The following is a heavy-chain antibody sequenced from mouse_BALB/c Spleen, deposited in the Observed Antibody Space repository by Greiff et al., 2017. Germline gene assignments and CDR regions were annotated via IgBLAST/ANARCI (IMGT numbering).Heavy chain of an antibody. V-gene: IGHV1-87*01. D-gene: IGHD1-1*01. CDR1: GYTFTSYW. Sequence: VQLQQSGAELARPGASVKLSCKASGYTFTSYWMQWVKQRPGQGLEWIGAIYPGDGVTRYTQKFKGKATLTADKSSSTAYMQLSSLASEDSAVYYCARGYYGSRNYYWYFDVWGAGTTVTVSS. CDR2: IYPGDGVT. J-gene: IGHJ1*01. CDR3: ARGYYGSRNYYWYFDV.